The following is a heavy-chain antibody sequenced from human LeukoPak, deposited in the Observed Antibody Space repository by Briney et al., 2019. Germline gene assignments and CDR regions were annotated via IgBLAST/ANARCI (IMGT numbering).Heavy chain of an antibody. D-gene: IGHD3-10*02. CDR1: GFTFSSYT. J-gene: IGHJ6*04. CDR3: AELGITMIGGV. CDR2: ISSSGSTI. Sequence: GGSLRLSCGASGFTFSSYTMNWVRQAPGKGLEWVSYISSSGSTIYYADSVKGRFTISRDNAKNSLYLQMNSLRAEDTGVYYCAELGITMIGGVWGKGTTVTISS. V-gene: IGHV3-48*03.